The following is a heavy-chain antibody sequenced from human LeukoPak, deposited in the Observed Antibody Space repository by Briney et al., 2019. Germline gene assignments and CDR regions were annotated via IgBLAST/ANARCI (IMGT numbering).Heavy chain of an antibody. CDR1: GFTFSTYA. Sequence: GRSLRLSCAASGFTFSTYAMHWVRQAPSKGLEWVAVIPYDGSNKYYADSVKGRFTISRENSKNRLYLQMNSLRAEDTAVYYCARAEGYGGELDSWGQGTLVTVFS. CDR3: ARAEGYGGELDS. D-gene: IGHD4-23*01. V-gene: IGHV3-30*04. CDR2: IPYDGSNK. J-gene: IGHJ4*02.